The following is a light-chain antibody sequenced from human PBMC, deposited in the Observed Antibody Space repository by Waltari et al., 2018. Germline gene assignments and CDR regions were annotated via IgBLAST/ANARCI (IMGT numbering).Light chain of an antibody. J-gene: IGKJ1*01. V-gene: IGKV3-20*01. CDR3: QKYVSLPAT. CDR2: EAS. CDR1: QSVSRS. Sequence: EIVLTQSPGTLSLSPGEGATLSCRASQSVSRSLAWYQQKPGQAPRPLIYEASTRATVIPDRFSGSGSGTDFSLTSSRLEPEDFAVYYCQKYVSLPATFGQGTTVEIK.